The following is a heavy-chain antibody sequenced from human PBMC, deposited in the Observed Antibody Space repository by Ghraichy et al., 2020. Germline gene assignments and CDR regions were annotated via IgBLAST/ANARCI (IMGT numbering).Heavy chain of an antibody. V-gene: IGHV3-23*01. CDR1: GFTFSTYA. D-gene: IGHD7-27*01. CDR3: AKDGTGTNWGDFDY. CDR2: ISGGGGNT. J-gene: IGHJ4*02. Sequence: GWSLRLSCAASGFTFSTYAMSWVRQAPGKGLEWVSAISGGGGNTYYADSVKGRFTISRDNSKNTLYLQVNSLRAEDTAIYYCAKDGTGTNWGDFDYWGQGTLVTVSS.